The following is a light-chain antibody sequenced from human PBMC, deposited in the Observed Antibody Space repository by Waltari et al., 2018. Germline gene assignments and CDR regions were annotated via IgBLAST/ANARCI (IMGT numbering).Light chain of an antibody. Sequence: DIQMTQSPSSVSASAGDRVTVTCRASQVINSWLAWYQQKPGKAPKLLIYGASTLQSGVPSRFSGSGSGTEFALTISNLQPEDFATYYCQQTDSFPPAFGQGTKLEIK. CDR2: GAS. J-gene: IGKJ2*01. CDR1: QVINSW. CDR3: QQTDSFPPA. V-gene: IGKV1-12*01.